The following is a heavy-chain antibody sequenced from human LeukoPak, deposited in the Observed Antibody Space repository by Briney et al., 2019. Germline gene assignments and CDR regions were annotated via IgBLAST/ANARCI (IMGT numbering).Heavy chain of an antibody. D-gene: IGHD6-19*01. CDR3: AKDKGLSSGYYEVAFDI. J-gene: IGHJ3*02. Sequence: GGSLRLSCVASGFTFSSYGMHWVRQAPGKGLEWVAGISYDGSNKYYADSVKGRFTISRDNSKNTLYLQMNSLRAEDTAVYYCAKDKGLSSGYYEVAFDIWGQGTMVTVSS. CDR2: ISYDGSNK. CDR1: GFTFSSYG. V-gene: IGHV3-30*18.